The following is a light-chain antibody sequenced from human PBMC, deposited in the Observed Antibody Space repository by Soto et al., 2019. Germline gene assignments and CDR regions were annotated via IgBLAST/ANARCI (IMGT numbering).Light chain of an antibody. CDR2: GNT. CDR1: RSNIGAGYD. CDR3: QSYDSSLSGTWV. Sequence: QTVVTQPPSLSGAPGQRVTISCTGSRSNIGAGYDVHWYQQLPGSAPKLLIYGNTNRPSGVPDRFSGSKSGTSASLAITGLQAEDEADYYCQSYDSSLSGTWVFGGGTKVTVL. J-gene: IGLJ3*02. V-gene: IGLV1-40*01.